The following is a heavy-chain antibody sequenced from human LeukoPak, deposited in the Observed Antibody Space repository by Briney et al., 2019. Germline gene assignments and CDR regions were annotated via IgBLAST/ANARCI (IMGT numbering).Heavy chain of an antibody. CDR3: ARSYGDFIFDY. Sequence: SETLSLTCTVSGGSISSSSYYWGWIRQPPGKGLEWIGSIYYSGSTYYNPSLKSRVTISVDTSKNQFSLKLSSVTAADAAVYYCARSYGDFIFDYWGQGTLVTVSS. D-gene: IGHD4-17*01. CDR1: GGSISSSSYY. J-gene: IGHJ4*02. CDR2: IYYSGST. V-gene: IGHV4-39*01.